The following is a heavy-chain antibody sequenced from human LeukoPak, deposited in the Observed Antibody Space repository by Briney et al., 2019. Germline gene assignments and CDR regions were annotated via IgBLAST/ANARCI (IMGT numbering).Heavy chain of an antibody. CDR3: ARGRRFDGSGSYYRY. J-gene: IGHJ4*02. Sequence: SETLSLTCAVYGGSFSGYYWGWISQPPGKGLEWIGEINHSGSTNYNPSLKSRVTISVDTSKNQFSLKLSSVTAADTAVYYCARGRRFDGSGSYYRYWGQGTLVTVSS. CDR2: INHSGST. D-gene: IGHD3-10*01. CDR1: GGSFSGYY. V-gene: IGHV4-34*01.